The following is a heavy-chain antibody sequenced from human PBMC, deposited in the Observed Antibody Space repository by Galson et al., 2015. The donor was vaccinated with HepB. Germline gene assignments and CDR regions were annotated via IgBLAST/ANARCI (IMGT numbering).Heavy chain of an antibody. D-gene: IGHD6-13*01. V-gene: IGHV3-30*18. CDR1: GFTFSSYG. CDR3: AKEAYSSSWYTGAFDI. J-gene: IGHJ3*02. CDR2: ISYDGSNK. Sequence: SLRLSCAASGFTFSSYGMHWVRQAPGKGLEWVAVISYDGSNKYYADSVKGRFTISRDNSKNTLYLQMNSLRAEDTAVYYCAKEAYSSSWYTGAFDIWGQGTMVTVSS.